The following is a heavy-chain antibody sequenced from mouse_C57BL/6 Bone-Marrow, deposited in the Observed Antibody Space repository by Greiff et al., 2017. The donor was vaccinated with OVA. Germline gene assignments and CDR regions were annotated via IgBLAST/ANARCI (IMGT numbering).Heavy chain of an antibody. Sequence: QVQLQQSGAELARPGASVKLSCKASGYTFTSYGITWVKQRPGQGLEWIGDIYPGSGSTNYNEKFKSKATLTVDTSSSTACMQLSSLTSEDSAVYYCAKYDSMFAYWGQGTLVTVSA. CDR1: GYTFTSYG. CDR3: AKYDSMFAY. J-gene: IGHJ3*01. D-gene: IGHD2-4*01. CDR2: IYPGSGST. V-gene: IGHV1-55*01.